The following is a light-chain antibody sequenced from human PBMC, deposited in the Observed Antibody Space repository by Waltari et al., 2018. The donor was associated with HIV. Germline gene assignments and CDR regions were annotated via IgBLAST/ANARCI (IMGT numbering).Light chain of an antibody. CDR3: QSYPASLTVSLI. V-gene: IGLV1-40*01. CDR2: DNT. Sequence: QSVLTQPPSVSGAPGQRVTISCTGNSPNIGAGYDVHWSQQLPGKAPKLLISDNTNRPSGVPDRFSGSKSGTSASLAITGLRAEDEADYYCQSYPASLTVSLIFGGGTRLTVL. CDR1: SPNIGAGYD. J-gene: IGLJ2*01.